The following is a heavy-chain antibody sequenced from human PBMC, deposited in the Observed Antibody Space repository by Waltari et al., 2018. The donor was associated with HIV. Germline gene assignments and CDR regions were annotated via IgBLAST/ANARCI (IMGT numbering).Heavy chain of an antibody. CDR3: ARGIHIMVVSAPMAFDV. Sequence: QVTLVQSGAEVMKPGTSVKVSCEPSGYRFFINSPNWVRQAPGQGLEWMGWISASNGNTKYAEKFQGRLTLTTDTITNIAYLELRNLRSDDTAIYYCARGIHIMVVSAPMAFDVWGQGTLVTVSS. V-gene: IGHV1-18*04. CDR2: ISASNGNT. CDR1: GYRFFINS. J-gene: IGHJ3*01. D-gene: IGHD2-21*01.